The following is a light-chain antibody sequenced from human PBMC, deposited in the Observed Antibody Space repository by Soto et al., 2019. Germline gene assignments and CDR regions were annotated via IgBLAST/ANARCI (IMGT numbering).Light chain of an antibody. CDR1: QSVNAN. J-gene: IGKJ1*01. V-gene: IGKV3-15*01. Sequence: EVVMTQSPATMSVSPGERATLSCRASQSVNANLAWYQQKPGQAPRLLIHGASNRATGIPARFRGSEFGTAFIXXLXSXXSEDFAGYYCPQYNTWLWTFGQGTKVEI. CDR3: PQYNTWLWT. CDR2: GAS.